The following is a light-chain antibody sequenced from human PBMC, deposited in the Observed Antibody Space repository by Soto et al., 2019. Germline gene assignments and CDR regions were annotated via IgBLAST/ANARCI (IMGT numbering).Light chain of an antibody. Sequence: EIRVARSASTLSPSVGDRATITGRASQSISSWLPWYQQKPGKAPKLLIYAAASLQSGVPSRFSGSGSGTEFTLTISSLQPDDFATYYCQQYNSYSCTFGQGTKVDIK. CDR3: QQYNSYSCT. CDR2: AAA. V-gene: IGKV1-5*01. CDR1: QSISSW. J-gene: IGKJ1*01.